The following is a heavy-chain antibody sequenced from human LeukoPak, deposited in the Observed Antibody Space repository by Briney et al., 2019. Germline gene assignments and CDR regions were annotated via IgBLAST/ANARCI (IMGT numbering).Heavy chain of an antibody. V-gene: IGHV3-21*01. Sequence: PGGSLRLSWAASGFTFSSYSMNWVRQAPGKGQEWVSSISSSSSYIYYADSVKGRFTISRDNAKNSLYLQMNSLRAEDTAVYYCARGDNSGWRNVYYFDYWGQGTLVTVSS. CDR1: GFTFSSYS. CDR2: ISSSSSYI. CDR3: ARGDNSGWRNVYYFDY. D-gene: IGHD6-19*01. J-gene: IGHJ4*02.